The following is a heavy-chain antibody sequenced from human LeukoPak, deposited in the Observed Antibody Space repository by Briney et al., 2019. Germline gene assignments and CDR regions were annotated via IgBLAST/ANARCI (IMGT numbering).Heavy chain of an antibody. CDR3: AKGGRESYDAFDI. V-gene: IGHV1-2*02. CDR1: GFPFTGYY. CDR2: INPNSGGT. D-gene: IGHD3-10*01. Sequence: ASVKVSCKASGFPFTGYYIHWVRQAPGQGLEWMGWINPNSGGTNYAQKFQGRVTMTRDTSISTAYMELSRLRSDDTAVYYCAKGGRESYDAFDIWGQGTMVTVSS. J-gene: IGHJ3*02.